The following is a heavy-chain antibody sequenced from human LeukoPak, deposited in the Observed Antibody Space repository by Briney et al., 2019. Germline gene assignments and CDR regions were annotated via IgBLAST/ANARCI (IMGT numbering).Heavy chain of an antibody. CDR2: IYYSGST. D-gene: IGHD4-17*01. V-gene: IGHV4-59*01. CDR3: ARASHDYGDYSHFDY. CDR1: GGSISSYY. Sequence: NPSETLSLTCTVSGGSISSYYWSWIRQPPGKGLEWIGYIYYSGSTNYNPSLKSRVTISVDTSKNRFSLKLSSVTAADTAVYYCARASHDYGDYSHFDYWGQGTLVTVSS. J-gene: IGHJ4*02.